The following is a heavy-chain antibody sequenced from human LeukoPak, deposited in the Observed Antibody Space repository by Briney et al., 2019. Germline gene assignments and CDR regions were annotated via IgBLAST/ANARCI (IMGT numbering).Heavy chain of an antibody. J-gene: IGHJ6*03. D-gene: IGHD4-11*01. CDR2: INPNRGGT. CDR3: ARDWTEDYSKSFCYSSMDV. CDR1: RYTFTGYY. V-gene: IGHV1-2*02. Sequence: ASVKDSCKASRYTFTGYYMHWVRQAPGQGLEWMGWINPNRGGTNNAQKFRGGATMTRDTSISTAYMELSRLRSDHAAVYYCARDWTEDYSKSFCYSSMDVWGKGTTVTVSS.